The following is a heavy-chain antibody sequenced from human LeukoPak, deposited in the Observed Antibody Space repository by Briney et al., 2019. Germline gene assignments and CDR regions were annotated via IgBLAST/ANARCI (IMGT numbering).Heavy chain of an antibody. V-gene: IGHV4-61*02. CDR3: ARDRGNGDYGDYFDP. D-gene: IGHD4-17*01. CDR1: GDSITRGTYY. Sequence: SETLSLTCTVSGDSITRGTYYWNWIRQPAGKGLEWIGRIHTSSRVNYNPSLKSRVTISIDTSRNPVSLRLTSVTAADAAVYYCARDRGNGDYGDYFDPWGQGTLVSVSS. CDR2: IHTSSRV. J-gene: IGHJ4*02.